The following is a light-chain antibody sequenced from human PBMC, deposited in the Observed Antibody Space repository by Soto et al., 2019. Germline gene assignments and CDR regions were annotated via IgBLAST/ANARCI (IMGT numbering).Light chain of an antibody. CDR2: GAS. V-gene: IGKV3-15*01. CDR1: QSVSSN. Sequence: EIVMTQSPATLSVSPGERATLSCRASQSVSSNLAWYQQKPGQAPRLLIYGASTRATGIPARFSGSGSGTEFTLTISSLQSEDFAVYYCQQYSSTPHTFGQGTKVDIK. J-gene: IGKJ2*01. CDR3: QQYSSTPHT.